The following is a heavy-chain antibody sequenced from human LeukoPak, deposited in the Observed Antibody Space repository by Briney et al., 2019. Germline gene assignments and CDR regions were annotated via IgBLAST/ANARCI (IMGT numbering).Heavy chain of an antibody. Sequence: GGSLRHTCAATGFIFINYAMRGVRQPPGKGLAGVSAITGSGGNTYYADSVKGRFTISRDNSKNTVFLQMNSLRAEDTAVYYCAKWGDYDVLTGYYVSDYWGQGTLVTVSS. CDR1: GFIFINYA. CDR3: AKWGDYDVLTGYYVSDY. V-gene: IGHV3-23*01. CDR2: ITGSGGNT. D-gene: IGHD3-9*01. J-gene: IGHJ4*02.